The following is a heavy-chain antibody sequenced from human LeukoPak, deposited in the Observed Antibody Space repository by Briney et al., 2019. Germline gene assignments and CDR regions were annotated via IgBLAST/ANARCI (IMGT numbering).Heavy chain of an antibody. V-gene: IGHV4-34*01. CDR3: AREDGYYDILTGYHKTYYFDY. D-gene: IGHD3-9*01. CDR2: INHSGST. J-gene: IGHJ4*02. Sequence: SETLSLTCSVYGGSFSGYFWSWIRQPPGQGLEWIGEINHSGSTNYNPSLESRVTISVDTSKNQFSLKLSSVTAADTAVYYCAREDGYYDILTGYHKTYYFDYWGQGTLVTVSS. CDR1: GGSFSGYF.